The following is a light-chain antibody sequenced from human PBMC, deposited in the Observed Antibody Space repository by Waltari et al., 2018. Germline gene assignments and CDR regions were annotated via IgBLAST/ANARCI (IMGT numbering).Light chain of an antibody. CDR3: SSYSSTTTLWI. V-gene: IGLV2-14*03. CDR1: STDVGAYAY. Sequence: QSALTQPASVSGSPGQSLTISCTGTSTDVGAYAYVSWYQQHPGKAPKLIIYDVSNRPSGVSDRFSGSKSGTTASLTISGLQAEDEADYYCSSYSSTTTLWIFGGGTKLTVL. J-gene: IGLJ2*01. CDR2: DVS.